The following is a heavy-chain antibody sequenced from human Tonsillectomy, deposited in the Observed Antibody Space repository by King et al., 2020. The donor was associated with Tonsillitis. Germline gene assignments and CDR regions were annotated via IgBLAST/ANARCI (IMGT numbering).Heavy chain of an antibody. CDR1: GLTFSSYA. V-gene: IGHV3-23*04. CDR3: AKSRTEMATSPFDN. J-gene: IGHJ4*02. CDR2: IRGSGGRT. Sequence: VQLVESGGGVVQPGGSLRLSCAASGLTFSSYAMSWVRQAPGKGMEWFSRIRGSGGRTDYADSVKGRFTISRDNSKNTLYLQMNILRAEDTAVYYCAKSRTEMATSPFDNGGQGTLVTVFS. D-gene: IGHD5-24*01.